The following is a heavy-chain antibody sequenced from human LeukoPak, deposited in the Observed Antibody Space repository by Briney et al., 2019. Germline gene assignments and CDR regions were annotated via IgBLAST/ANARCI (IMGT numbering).Heavy chain of an antibody. Sequence: SETLSLTCTVSGGSISSSSCYWGWIRQPPGKGLEWIGSIYYSGSTYYNPSLKSRVTISVDTSKNQFSLKLSSVTAADTAVYYCARPLWPCSSTGCYAGGDAFDIWGQGTMVTVSS. CDR1: GGSISSSSCY. CDR2: IYYSGST. J-gene: IGHJ3*02. V-gene: IGHV4-39*01. CDR3: ARPLWPCSSTGCYAGGDAFDI. D-gene: IGHD2-2*01.